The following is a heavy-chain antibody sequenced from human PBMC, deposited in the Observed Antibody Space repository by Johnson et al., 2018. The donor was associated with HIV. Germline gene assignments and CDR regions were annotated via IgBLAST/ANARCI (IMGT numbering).Heavy chain of an antibody. J-gene: IGHJ3*02. V-gene: IGHV3-20*04. CDR3: ARVVVVIAIGGTDAFDI. CDR1: GFTFDEYG. CDR2: INWNGGRT. D-gene: IGHD2-21*01. Sequence: VQVVESGGGVVRPGGSLRLSCEVSGFTFDEYGMSWVHQAPGKGLEWVSGINWNGGRTGYADSVKGRFTISRDNAKNSLYLQMNSLRAEDTALYYCARVVVVIAIGGTDAFDIWGQGTMVTVSS.